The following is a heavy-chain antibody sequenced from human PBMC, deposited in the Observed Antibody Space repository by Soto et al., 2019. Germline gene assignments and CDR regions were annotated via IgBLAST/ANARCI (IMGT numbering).Heavy chain of an antibody. J-gene: IGHJ5*02. D-gene: IGHD6-19*01. CDR3: AIGDLIAVAGKRLSS. CDR1: GGTFSSYA. V-gene: IGHV1-69*01. CDR2: IIPIFGTA. Sequence: QVQLVQTGDEVKKPGSSVKVSCKASGGTFSSYAISWVRQAPGQGLEWMGGIIPIFGTANYAQKFQGRGTITADESTSTAYMELSSLRSEDRAVDYCAIGDLIAVAGKRLSSWGQGTLVTVSS.